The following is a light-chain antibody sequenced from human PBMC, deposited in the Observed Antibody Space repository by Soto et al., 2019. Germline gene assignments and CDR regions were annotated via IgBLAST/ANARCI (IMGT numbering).Light chain of an antibody. J-gene: IGKJ1*01. Sequence: DIVSTQFPDTQSLSPGERATLSCGASQRVKTNYLAWYQQRSGQPPRLGVYDTYTRASGFPDRFIGSVSGADFTLTISRVEPQDFAVYFCQLYRSSPWTFGRGTKVDLK. V-gene: IGKV3-20*01. CDR2: DTY. CDR3: QLYRSSPWT. CDR1: QRVKTNY.